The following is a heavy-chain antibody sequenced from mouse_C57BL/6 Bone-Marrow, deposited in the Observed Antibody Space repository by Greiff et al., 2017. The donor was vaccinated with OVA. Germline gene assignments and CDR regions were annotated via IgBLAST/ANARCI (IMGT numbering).Heavy chain of an antibody. V-gene: IGHV2-5*01. CDR2: IWRGGST. CDR1: GFSLTSYG. J-gene: IGHJ4*01. CDR3: AIYYDYDVGAMDY. D-gene: IGHD2-4*01. Sequence: VQLQQSGPGLVQPSQSLSITCTVSGFSLTSYGVHWVRQSPGKGLEWLGVIWRGGSTDYNAAFMSRLSITKDNSKSHVFFKMNSLQADDTAIYYCAIYYDYDVGAMDYWGQGTSVTVSS.